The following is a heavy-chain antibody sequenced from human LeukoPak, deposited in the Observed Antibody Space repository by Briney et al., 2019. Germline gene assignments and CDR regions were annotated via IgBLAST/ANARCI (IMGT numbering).Heavy chain of an antibody. Sequence: ASVKVSCKASGYSFTTYYMHWVRQAPGQGLEWMGIINPTGGSTNYAQKFEGRVTMTRDTSTSTVYMELSSLRSEDTAMYYCARERYCSGGNCFVTYYYGMDVWGQGTTVTVSS. J-gene: IGHJ6*02. CDR2: INPTGGST. D-gene: IGHD2-15*01. V-gene: IGHV1-46*01. CDR3: ARERYCSGGNCFVTYYYGMDV. CDR1: GYSFTTYY.